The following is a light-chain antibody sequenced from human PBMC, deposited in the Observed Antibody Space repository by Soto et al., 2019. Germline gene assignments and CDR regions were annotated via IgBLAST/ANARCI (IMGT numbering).Light chain of an antibody. CDR2: AAS. CDR3: QQSYSTPL. V-gene: IGKV1-39*01. J-gene: IGKJ5*01. CDR1: QGNSNY. Sequence: DVQMTQSAAALSASVRDRVTITCRASQGNSNYLAWYQQKPGKAPKLLIYAASSLQSGVPSRFSGSGSGTDLTLTISSLEPEGFGTYYCQQSYSTPLFGQGTRLAIK.